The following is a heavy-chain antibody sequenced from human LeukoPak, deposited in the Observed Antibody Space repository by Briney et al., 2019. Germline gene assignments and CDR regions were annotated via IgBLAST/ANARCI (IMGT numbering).Heavy chain of an antibody. CDR3: AGDRVYDSSGYYYSWFDP. CDR1: GFTFSSYS. V-gene: IGHV3-48*02. CDR2: ISSSSSTI. J-gene: IGHJ5*02. Sequence: GGSLRLSCAASGFTFSSYSMNWVRQAPGKGLEWVSYISSSSSTIYYADSVTGRFTISRDNAKNSLYLQMNSLRDEDTAVYYCAGDRVYDSSGYYYSWFDPWGQGTLVTVSS. D-gene: IGHD3-22*01.